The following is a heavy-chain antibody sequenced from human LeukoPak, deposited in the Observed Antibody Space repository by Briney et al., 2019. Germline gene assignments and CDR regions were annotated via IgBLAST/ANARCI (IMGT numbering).Heavy chain of an antibody. CDR1: GYPFSNYN. Sequence: GASVKVSCKTSGYPFSNYNIKWVRQATGQGLEWMGWINPHSGKTGNAQKFQGRATITTDTSASTAYMELSSLRSEDTAVYYCARWSSHHGDYKVVPWGQGTLVTVSS. V-gene: IGHV1-8*01. J-gene: IGHJ5*02. D-gene: IGHD4-17*01. CDR2: INPHSGKT. CDR3: ARWSSHHGDYKVVP.